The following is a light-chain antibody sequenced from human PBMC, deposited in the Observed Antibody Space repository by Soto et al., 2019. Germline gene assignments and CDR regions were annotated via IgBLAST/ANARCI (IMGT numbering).Light chain of an antibody. V-gene: IGLV3-21*02. Sequence: SYELTQPPSVSVAPGQTATLSCGGNNIGIKSVHWSQHKPVQAPVLVVYDDTDRPSGIPERFSGSNSGNTATLTISSVEAGDEADYYCHVWDSVGDQVFGGGTQLTVL. CDR2: DDT. CDR1: NIGIKS. CDR3: HVWDSVGDQV. J-gene: IGLJ3*02.